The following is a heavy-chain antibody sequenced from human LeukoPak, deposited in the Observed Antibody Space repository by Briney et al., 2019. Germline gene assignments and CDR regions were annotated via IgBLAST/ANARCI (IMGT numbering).Heavy chain of an antibody. V-gene: IGHV4-59*08. CDR3: ASGRGYSSGWPEDRGFDY. J-gene: IGHJ4*02. D-gene: IGHD6-19*01. CDR2: IYYSGGT. CDR1: GGSISSYY. Sequence: SETLSLTCTVSGGSISSYYWSWIRQPPGKGLEWIGYIYYSGGTNYNPSLKSRVTISVDTSKNQFSLKLSSVTAADTAVYYCASGRGYSSGWPEDRGFDYWGQGTLVTVSS.